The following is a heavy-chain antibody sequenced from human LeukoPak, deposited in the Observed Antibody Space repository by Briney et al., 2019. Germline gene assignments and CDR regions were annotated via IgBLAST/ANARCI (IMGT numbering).Heavy chain of an antibody. D-gene: IGHD6-19*01. Sequence: QPGGSLRLSCAAFGFTFSTYSMNWFGHAPGKGLEWLSYFSSVSSTIYYADSGKGRFTNSRDKANNSLYLQMNSLRDEDTAIYYCAKSSGWFLDYWGQGTLVTVSS. CDR2: FSSVSSTI. J-gene: IGHJ4*02. V-gene: IGHV3-48*02. CDR3: AKSSGWFLDY. CDR1: GFTFSTYS.